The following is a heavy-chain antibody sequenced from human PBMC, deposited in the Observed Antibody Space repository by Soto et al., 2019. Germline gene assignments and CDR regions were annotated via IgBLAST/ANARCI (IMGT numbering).Heavy chain of an antibody. J-gene: IGHJ4*02. CDR3: VVLPGYCRRDTSLIDY. CDR1: GSCIRRYY. D-gene: IGHD2-15*01. V-gene: IGHV4-39*01. Sequence: SETLAIASTVSGSCIRRYYWAWLGLPQGKGLEWIGSIYYSGSTYYNLSLKSRVTISVDTSKNQFSLKLSSVTAADTAVYFCVVLPGYCRRDTSLIDYWGKGTLLIVS. CDR2: IYYSGST.